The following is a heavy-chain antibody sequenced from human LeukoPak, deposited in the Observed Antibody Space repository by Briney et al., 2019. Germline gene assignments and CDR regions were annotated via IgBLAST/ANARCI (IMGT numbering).Heavy chain of an antibody. J-gene: IGHJ6*02. Sequence: ASAKVSCKASGYTFTSYYMHWVRQAPGQGLEWMGIINPSGGSTSYAQKFQGRVTMTRDTSTSTVYMELSSLRSEDTAVYYCARDDYYGSGSYYNPYGMDVWGQGTTVTVSS. CDR1: GYTFTSYY. CDR3: ARDDYYGSGSYYNPYGMDV. CDR2: INPSGGST. D-gene: IGHD3-10*01. V-gene: IGHV1-46*01.